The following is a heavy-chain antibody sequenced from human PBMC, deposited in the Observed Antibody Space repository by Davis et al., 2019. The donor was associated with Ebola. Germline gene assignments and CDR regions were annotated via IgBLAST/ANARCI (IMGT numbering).Heavy chain of an antibody. V-gene: IGHV3-23*01. Sequence: PGGSLRLSCAASGFTFSSYAMSWVRQAPGKGLEWVSAISGAASKTYYADSVKGRFSISRDNSKNTVYLQMDSLRTEDTAVYYCARDDQEWLPHYWGQGTLVTVSS. J-gene: IGHJ4*02. CDR3: ARDDQEWLPHY. CDR1: GFTFSSYA. D-gene: IGHD3-3*01. CDR2: ISGAASKT.